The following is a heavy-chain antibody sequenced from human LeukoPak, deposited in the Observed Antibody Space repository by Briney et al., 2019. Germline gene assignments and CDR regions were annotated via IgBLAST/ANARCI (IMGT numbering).Heavy chain of an antibody. J-gene: IGHJ6*02. CDR1: GGSISSSNW. Sequence: PSGTLSHTCAVSGGSISSSNWWSWVRQPPGKGLEWIGEIYHSGSTNYNPSLKSRVTISVDKSKNQFSLKLSSVTAADTAVYYCARGPYYYDSSGYYIPYYGMDVWGQGTTVTVSS. D-gene: IGHD3-22*01. V-gene: IGHV4-4*02. CDR3: ARGPYYYDSSGYYIPYYGMDV. CDR2: IYHSGST.